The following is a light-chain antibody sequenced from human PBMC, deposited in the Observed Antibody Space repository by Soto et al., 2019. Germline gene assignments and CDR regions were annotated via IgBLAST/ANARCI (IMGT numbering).Light chain of an antibody. CDR2: EGS. V-gene: IGLV2-23*03. CDR3: CSYAASSTFNWV. Sequence: QSALTQPASVSGSPGQSITISCTGTSSDIGSYNLVSWYQQHPCKAPKVIIYEGSNRPSGVSNRFSASKSGNKASLTISGLQAEDEADYYCCSYAASSTFNWVFGGGTKLTVL. J-gene: IGLJ3*02. CDR1: SSDIGSYNL.